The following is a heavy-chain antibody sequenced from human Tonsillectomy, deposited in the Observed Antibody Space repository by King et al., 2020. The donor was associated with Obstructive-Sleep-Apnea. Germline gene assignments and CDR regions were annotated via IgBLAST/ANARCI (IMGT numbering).Heavy chain of an antibody. Sequence: VQLVESGGGVVQPGRSLRLSCAASGFTFSSYGMHWVRQAPGKGLEWVAVIWYDGSNKYYAYSGKGRFTISRDNSKNTLDLQMNSLRAEDTAVYYCARGFYGDYVTFDYWGQGTLVTVSS. CDR1: GFTFSSYG. CDR2: IWYDGSNK. J-gene: IGHJ4*02. V-gene: IGHV3-33*01. CDR3: ARGFYGDYVTFDY. D-gene: IGHD4-17*01.